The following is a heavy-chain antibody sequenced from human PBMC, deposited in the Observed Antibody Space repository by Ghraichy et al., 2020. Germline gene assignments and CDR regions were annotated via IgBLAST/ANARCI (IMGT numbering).Heavy chain of an antibody. Sequence: GGSLRLSCAASGFTFSDYYMSWIRQAPGRGLEWVSYISSSGSTIYYADSVKGRFSISRDNAKNSLSLQMNSLRADDTAMYFCARVGQVLPGVRVDSFDIWGQGTMVTVSS. D-gene: IGHD2-2*01. CDR1: GFTFSDYY. V-gene: IGHV3-11*01. J-gene: IGHJ3*02. CDR2: ISSSGSTI. CDR3: ARVGQVLPGVRVDSFDI.